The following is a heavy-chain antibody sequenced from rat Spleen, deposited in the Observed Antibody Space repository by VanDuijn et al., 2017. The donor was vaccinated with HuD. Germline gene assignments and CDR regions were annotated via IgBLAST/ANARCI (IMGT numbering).Heavy chain of an antibody. CDR2: IWTGGRT. D-gene: IGHD1-1*01. CDR1: GFSLTSYN. J-gene: IGHJ3*01. CDR3: TRDHSYWGAYYPGGFAY. V-gene: IGHV2-30*01. Sequence: QVQLKESGPGLVQPSQTLSLTCTVSGFSLTSYNVHWVRQPTGKGLEWMGVIWTGGRTDYSSALKSRLSISRDTSKSQVFLEMNSLQTEDTAIYFCTRDHSYWGAYYPGGFAYWGLGTLVTVSS.